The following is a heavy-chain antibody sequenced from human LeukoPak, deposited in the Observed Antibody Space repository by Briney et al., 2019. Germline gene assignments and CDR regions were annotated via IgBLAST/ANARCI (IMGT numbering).Heavy chain of an antibody. D-gene: IGHD3-3*01. CDR1: GFTFSSYG. V-gene: IGHV3-30*18. J-gene: IGHJ4*02. Sequence: GGSLRLSCAASGFTFSSYGMHWVRQAPGKGLEWVAVISYDGSNKYYADSVKGRFTISRDNSKNTLYLQMNSLRAEDTAVYYCAKVGRLTYFDYWGQGTLGTVSS. CDR3: AKVGRLTYFDY. CDR2: ISYDGSNK.